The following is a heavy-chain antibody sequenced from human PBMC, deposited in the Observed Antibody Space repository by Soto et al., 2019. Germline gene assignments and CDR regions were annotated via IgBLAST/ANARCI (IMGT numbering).Heavy chain of an antibody. D-gene: IGHD2-2*01. CDR3: VTVLPHANSWFDY. V-gene: IGHV3-15*01. Sequence: GHLVESGGGFVKPGGSLTLSCAASGFTFSNVWLSWVRQGPGKGLEWLGRIKSRTENETTDYASPARGRFIISRDDTKNMLYLQLNILKSEDTGVYYCVTVLPHANSWFDYWGQGTPGTVSS. CDR1: GFTFSNVW. CDR2: IKSRTENETT. J-gene: IGHJ4*02.